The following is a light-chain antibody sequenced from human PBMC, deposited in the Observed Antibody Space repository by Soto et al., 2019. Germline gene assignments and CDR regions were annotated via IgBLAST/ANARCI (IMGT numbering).Light chain of an antibody. CDR2: AAS. CDR1: QDINIY. J-gene: IGKJ4*01. Sequence: DIPMTQSPSSLSASVGDRVTITCRAGQDINIYLAWYHQKPGKVPKLLISAASTLQSGVPSRFSGSGSGTDFTLTISSLQPEDVATYHCQKYAGAPLTFGGGTKVEIK. CDR3: QKYAGAPLT. V-gene: IGKV1-27*01.